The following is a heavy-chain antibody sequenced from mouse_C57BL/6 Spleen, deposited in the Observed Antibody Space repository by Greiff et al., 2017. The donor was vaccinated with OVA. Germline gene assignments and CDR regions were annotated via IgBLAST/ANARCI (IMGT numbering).Heavy chain of an antibody. Sequence: VQLQESGPGLVQPSQSLSITCTVSGFSLTSYGVHWVRQSPGKGLEWLGVIWSGGSTDYNAAFISRLSISKDNSKSQVFFKMNSLQADDTAIYYCARNGDYYGSSYGYFDVWGTGTTVTVSS. CDR1: GFSLTSYG. V-gene: IGHV2-2*01. J-gene: IGHJ1*03. D-gene: IGHD1-1*01. CDR3: ARNGDYYGSSYGYFDV. CDR2: IWSGGST.